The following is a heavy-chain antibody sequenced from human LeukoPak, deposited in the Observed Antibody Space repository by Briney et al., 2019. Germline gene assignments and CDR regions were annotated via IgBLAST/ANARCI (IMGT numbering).Heavy chain of an antibody. D-gene: IGHD5-24*01. CDR2: IYYSGST. CDR3: AREGDGYKPVL. CDR1: GGSISSYY. Sequence: SETLSLTCTVSGGSISSYYWSWIRQPAGKGLEWIGYIYYSGSTNYNPSLKSRVTISVDTSKNQFSLKLSSVTAADTAVYYCAREGDGYKPVLWGQGTLVTVSS. V-gene: IGHV4-59*01. J-gene: IGHJ4*02.